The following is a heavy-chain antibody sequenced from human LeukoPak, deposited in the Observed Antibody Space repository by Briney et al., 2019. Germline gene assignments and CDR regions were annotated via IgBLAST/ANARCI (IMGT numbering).Heavy chain of an antibody. V-gene: IGHV4-39*01. J-gene: IGHJ4*02. D-gene: IGHD2-15*01. CDR1: GGSISSSNYY. Sequence: PSETLSLTCTVSGGSISSSNYYLGWIRQPPGKGLEWIGSIYYSGSTCYNPSLKSRVTISVDTSKNPLSLKLSSVTAADTAVFYCARHRGCSGGSCYRYFDYWGQGTLVTVSS. CDR3: ARHRGCSGGSCYRYFDY. CDR2: IYYSGST.